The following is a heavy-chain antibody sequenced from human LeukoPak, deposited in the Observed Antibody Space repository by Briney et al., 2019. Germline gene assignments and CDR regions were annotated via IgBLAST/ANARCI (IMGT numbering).Heavy chain of an antibody. D-gene: IGHD4-17*01. CDR2: IKQDGSEK. CDR1: GFTFSSYW. Sequence: GGSLRLSCAASGFTFSSYWMSWVRQAPGKGLEWVANIKQDGSEKYYVDSVKGRFTISRDNAKNSLYLQMNSLRAEDTAVYYCAKDGYGDYTSFDYWGQGTLVTVSS. J-gene: IGHJ4*02. V-gene: IGHV3-7*01. CDR3: AKDGYGDYTSFDY.